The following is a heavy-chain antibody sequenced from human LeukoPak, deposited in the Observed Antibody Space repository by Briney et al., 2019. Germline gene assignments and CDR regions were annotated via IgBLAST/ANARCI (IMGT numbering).Heavy chain of an antibody. CDR3: ARVGEPTYAFDI. CDR1: GFTFSSYS. D-gene: IGHD3-3*01. Sequence: PGGSLRLSCAASGFTFSSYSMNWVRQAPGKGLEWVSSISSSSSYIYYADSVKGRFTISRDNAKNSLYLQMNSLRAEDTAVYYCARVGEPTYAFDIWGQGTMVTVSS. J-gene: IGHJ3*02. V-gene: IGHV3-21*01. CDR2: ISSSSSYI.